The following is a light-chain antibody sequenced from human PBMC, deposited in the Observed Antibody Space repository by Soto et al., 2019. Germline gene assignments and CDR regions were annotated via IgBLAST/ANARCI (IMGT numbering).Light chain of an antibody. J-gene: IGLJ1*01. CDR1: SSDVGTYNY. CDR3: SSYTSTSTQV. V-gene: IGLV2-14*01. Sequence: SVLTQPASVSGSPGQSITISCTGSSSDVGTYNYVSWYQQHPGKAPQLMIYEVTNRPSGVSDRFSGSRSGNTASLTISGLLAEDEADYYCSSYTSTSTQVFGTGTKVTVL. CDR2: EVT.